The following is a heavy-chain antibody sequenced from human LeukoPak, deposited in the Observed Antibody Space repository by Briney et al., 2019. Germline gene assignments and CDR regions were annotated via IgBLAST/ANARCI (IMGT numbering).Heavy chain of an antibody. D-gene: IGHD3-9*01. CDR3: ARGGLRYFDWLHYFDY. CDR2: INHSGST. V-gene: IGHV4-34*01. CDR1: GGSCSGYY. Sequence: SETLSLTCAVYGGSCSGYYWSWIRQPPGKGLEWIGEINHSGSTNYNPSLKSRVTISVDTSKNQFSLKLSSVTAADTAVYYCARGGLRYFDWLHYFDYWGQGTLVTVSS. J-gene: IGHJ4*02.